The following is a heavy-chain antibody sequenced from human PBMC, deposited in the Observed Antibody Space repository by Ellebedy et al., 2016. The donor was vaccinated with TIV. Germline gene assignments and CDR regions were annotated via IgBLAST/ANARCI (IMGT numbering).Heavy chain of an antibody. CDR1: GFIFSSYA. CDR3: AKDTIDDGYWDFDS. V-gene: IGHV3-23*01. CDR2: ISGSGGST. D-gene: IGHD5-18*01. J-gene: IGHJ4*02. Sequence: GGSLRLSCAASGFIFSSYAMSWVRQAPGKGLEWVSAISGSGGSTYYADSVKGRFTISRDNSKNSVYLQMNSLRAEDTAVYYCAKDTIDDGYWDFDSWGQGTLVTVSS.